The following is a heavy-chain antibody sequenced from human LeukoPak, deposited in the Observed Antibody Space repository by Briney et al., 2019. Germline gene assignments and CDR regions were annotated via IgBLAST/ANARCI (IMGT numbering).Heavy chain of an antibody. J-gene: IGHJ4*02. CDR3: AKYYYGSGTSIGY. Sequence: GGSLRLSCAASGFTFSSYWMSWVRQAPGKGLEWVANIKQDGSEKNYVDSVKGRFTVSRDNAKNSLYLQVNSLRAEDTAVYYCAKYYYGSGTSIGYWGQGTLVTVSS. CDR2: IKQDGSEK. CDR1: GFTFSSYW. D-gene: IGHD3-10*01. V-gene: IGHV3-7*01.